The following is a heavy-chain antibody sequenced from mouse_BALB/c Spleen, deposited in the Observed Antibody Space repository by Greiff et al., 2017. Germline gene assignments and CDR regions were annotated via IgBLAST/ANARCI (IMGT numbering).Heavy chain of an antibody. V-gene: IGHV5-6-3*01. J-gene: IGHJ4*01. CDR3: ARVVLRDYAMDY. CDR2: INSNGGST. D-gene: IGHD1-1*01. CDR1: GFTFSSYG. Sequence: EVMLVESGGGLVQPGGSLKLSCAASGFTFSSYGMSWVRQTPDKRLELVATINSNGGSTYYPDSVKGRFTISRDNAKNTLYLQMSSLKSEDTAMYYCARVVLRDYAMDYWGQGTSVTVSS.